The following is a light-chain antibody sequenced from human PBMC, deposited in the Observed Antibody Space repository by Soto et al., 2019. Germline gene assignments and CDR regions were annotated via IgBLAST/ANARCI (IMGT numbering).Light chain of an antibody. CDR3: QKDERSPRT. V-gene: IGKV3-20*01. CDR2: GAS. CDR1: LSVSSNY. J-gene: IGKJ1*01. Sequence: ENVFTRSACTRSLSPGERATLYGRASLSVSSNYLAWYQQKPGQAPRLLIYGASSRATGAPDRFRGSGSGTDFTLTISRLEPEDFAVHYSQKDERSPRTFGQGTKVDIK.